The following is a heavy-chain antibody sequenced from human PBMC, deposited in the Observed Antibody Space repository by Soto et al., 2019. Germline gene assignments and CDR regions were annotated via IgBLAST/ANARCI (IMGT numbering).Heavy chain of an antibody. V-gene: IGHV1-69*13. D-gene: IGHD6-13*01. J-gene: IGHJ6*02. CDR3: ARGSSSDGMDV. Sequence: ASVKVSCKASGGTFSSYAISWVRQAPRQGLEWMGGTIPIFGTANYAQKFQGRVTITADESTSTAYMELSSRRSEDTAVYYCARGSSSDGMDVWGQGTTVTVSS. CDR1: GGTFSSYA. CDR2: TIPIFGTA.